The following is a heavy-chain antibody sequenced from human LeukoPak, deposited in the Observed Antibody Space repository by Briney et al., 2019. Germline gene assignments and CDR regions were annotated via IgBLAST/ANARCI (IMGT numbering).Heavy chain of an antibody. CDR2: INHSGST. CDR1: GGSFSGYY. Sequence: KPSETLSLTCAVYGGSFSGYYWSWIRQPPGKGLEWIGEINHSGSTNYNPSLKSRVTISVDTSKNQFSLKLSSVTAADTAVYYCARRSFPYYDFWSGWYNWFDPWGQGNLVTVSS. CDR3: ARRSFPYYDFWSGWYNWFDP. J-gene: IGHJ5*02. V-gene: IGHV4-34*01. D-gene: IGHD3-3*01.